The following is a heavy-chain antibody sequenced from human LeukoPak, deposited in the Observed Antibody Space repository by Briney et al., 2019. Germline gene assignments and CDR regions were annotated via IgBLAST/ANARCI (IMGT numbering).Heavy chain of an antibody. Sequence: GGSLRLSCAASGFTFSSYWMHWVRQAPGKGLVWVSRINSDGSSTIYADSVKGRFTISRDNAKNTLYLQMNSLRAEDTAVYYCARDFSYYGSGSYHSWFDPWGQGTLVTVSS. CDR1: GFTFSSYW. V-gene: IGHV3-74*01. CDR2: INSDGSST. CDR3: ARDFSYYGSGSYHSWFDP. D-gene: IGHD3-10*01. J-gene: IGHJ5*02.